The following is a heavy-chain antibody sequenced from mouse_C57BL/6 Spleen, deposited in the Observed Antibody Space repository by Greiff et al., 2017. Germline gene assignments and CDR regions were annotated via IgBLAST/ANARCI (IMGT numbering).Heavy chain of an antibody. Sequence: VQLQQSGPVLVKPGASVKMSCKASGYTFTDYYMNWVKQSHGKSLEWIGVINPYNGGTSYNQKFKGKATLTVDKSSSTAYMELNSLTSEDSAVYYCAREKYEYDFYAMDYWGQGTSVTVSS. J-gene: IGHJ4*01. CDR2: INPYNGGT. CDR3: AREKYEYDFYAMDY. D-gene: IGHD2-4*01. CDR1: GYTFTDYY. V-gene: IGHV1-19*01.